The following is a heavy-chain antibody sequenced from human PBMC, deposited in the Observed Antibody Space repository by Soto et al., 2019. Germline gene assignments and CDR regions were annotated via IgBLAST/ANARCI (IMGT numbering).Heavy chain of an antibody. CDR2: IYPCDSDT. CDR3: ARSGRNAYYNMDV. V-gene: IGHV5-51*01. Sequence: GESLKISCKGSGYSFPTFWIAWVRQMPGKGLEWMGVIYPCDSDTRYSPSFQGQVTISADKSISTAYLQWSSLKSSDTAMYYCARSGRNAYYNMDVWGQGTTVTVSS. D-gene: IGHD3-16*01. J-gene: IGHJ6*02. CDR1: GYSFPTFW.